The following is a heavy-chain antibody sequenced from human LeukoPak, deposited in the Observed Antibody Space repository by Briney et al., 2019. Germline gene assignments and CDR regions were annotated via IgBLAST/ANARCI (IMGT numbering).Heavy chain of an antibody. Sequence: GGSLRLSCAASGFTFSSYSMNWVRQAPGKGLERISYISSSSSTVYYADSVKGRFTISRDNAKNSLYLQMNSLRAEDTAVYYCARISNSSSRSFDYWGQGTLVTVSS. CDR3: ARISNSSSRSFDY. CDR2: ISSSSSTV. V-gene: IGHV3-48*01. J-gene: IGHJ4*02. CDR1: GFTFSSYS. D-gene: IGHD6-6*01.